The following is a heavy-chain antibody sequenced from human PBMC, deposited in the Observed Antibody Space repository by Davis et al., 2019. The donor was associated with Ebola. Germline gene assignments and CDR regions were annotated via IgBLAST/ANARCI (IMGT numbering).Heavy chain of an antibody. CDR2: IIPIFGTA. Sequence: SVKVSCKASGGTFSSYAISWVRQAPGQGLEWMGGIIPIFGTANYAQKFQGRVTITADESTSTAYMELSSLRSEDTAVYYCARGTGNTSGDAFDIRGQGTMVTVSS. J-gene: IGHJ3*02. CDR3: ARGTGNTSGDAFDI. CDR1: GGTFSSYA. D-gene: IGHD1-7*01. V-gene: IGHV1-69*13.